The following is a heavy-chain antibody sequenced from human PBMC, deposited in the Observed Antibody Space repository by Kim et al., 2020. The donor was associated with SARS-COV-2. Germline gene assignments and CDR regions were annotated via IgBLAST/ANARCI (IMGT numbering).Heavy chain of an antibody. V-gene: IGHV1-18*01. D-gene: IGHD2-15*01. Sequence: ASVKVSCKASGYTFTSYGISWVRQAPGQGLEWMGLISAYSGNTNYAQKLQGRVTMTTDTSTSTAYMELRSLRSDDTALYYCARELGGKPDIVVVVAATDWFDPWGQGTLVTVSS. CDR1: GYTFTSYG. J-gene: IGHJ5*02. CDR2: ISAYSGNT. CDR3: ARELGGKPDIVVVVAATDWFDP.